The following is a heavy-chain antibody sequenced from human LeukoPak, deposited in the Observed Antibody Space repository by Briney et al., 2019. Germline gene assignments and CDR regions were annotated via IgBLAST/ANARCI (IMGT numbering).Heavy chain of an antibody. CDR1: GFTSSSYA. CDR2: ISYDGSNK. V-gene: IGHV3-30*04. J-gene: IGHJ4*02. CDR3: AKGGASVTRYVDY. D-gene: IGHD4-17*01. Sequence: GGSLRLSCAASGFTSSSYAMHWVRQAPGKGLEWVAVISYDGSNKYYADSVKGRFTISRDNSQNTLYLQMNSLRPEDTAVYYCAKGGASVTRYVDYWGQGTLVTVSS.